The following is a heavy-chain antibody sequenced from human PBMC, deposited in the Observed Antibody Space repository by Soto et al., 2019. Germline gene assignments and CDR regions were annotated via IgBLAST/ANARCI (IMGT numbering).Heavy chain of an antibody. CDR2: ISYDGSNK. V-gene: IGHV3-30-3*01. CDR1: GFTFSSYA. J-gene: IGHJ4*02. D-gene: IGHD6-13*01. Sequence: GGSLRLSCAASGFTFSSYAMHWVRQAPGKGLEWVAVISYDGSNKYYADSVKGRFTISRDNSKNTLYLQMNSLRAEDTAVYYCARVSSGPAAGTMGNGYFDYWGQGTLVTVSS. CDR3: ARVSSGPAAGTMGNGYFDY.